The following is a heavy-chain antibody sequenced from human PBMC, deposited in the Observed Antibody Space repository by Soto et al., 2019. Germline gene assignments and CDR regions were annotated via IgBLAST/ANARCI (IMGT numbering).Heavy chain of an antibody. CDR1: GFTVSRNY. Sequence: EVQLVESGGGLIQPGGSLRLSCAASGFTVSRNYMSWVRQAPGKGLEWVSVIYSDGSTYYADSVKGLFTVSRDNAKNTLNLQMNSLRAEDTAVYYCARDDPRGYGMDVWGQGTTFTVSS. V-gene: IGHV3-53*01. CDR2: IYSDGST. J-gene: IGHJ6*02. D-gene: IGHD3-10*01. CDR3: ARDDPRGYGMDV.